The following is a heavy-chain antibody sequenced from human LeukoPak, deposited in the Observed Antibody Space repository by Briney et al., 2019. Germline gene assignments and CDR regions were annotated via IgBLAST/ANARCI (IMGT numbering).Heavy chain of an antibody. V-gene: IGHV4-61*01. CDR1: GDSVSSSPNY. CDR3: ARYKFHNYFDP. Sequence: SETLSLTCSVSGDSVSSSPNYWGWIRQPPGKGLEWIGNTFSTSTLYNASLRSRVTILVDTSKNQFSLKLTSATAADTAIYYCARYKFHNYFDPWGQGALVVVSS. D-gene: IGHD5-24*01. CDR2: TFSTST. J-gene: IGHJ5*02.